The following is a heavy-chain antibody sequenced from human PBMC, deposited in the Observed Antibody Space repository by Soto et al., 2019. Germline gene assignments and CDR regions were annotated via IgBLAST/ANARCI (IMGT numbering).Heavy chain of an antibody. V-gene: IGHV1-2*02. Sequence: QVRLVQSGAEVKRPGASVKVSCKASGYTFTGYYMYWVRQAPRQGLEWVGWMNPNTGDTNYAQRFQGRVTMTRDTSISTAYMDLSRLTSDDTAVYYCARDPGAFGEVWDIWGQGTLVTVSS. D-gene: IGHD3-10*01. J-gene: IGHJ4*02. CDR1: GYTFTGYY. CDR3: ARDPGAFGEVWDI. CDR2: MNPNTGDT.